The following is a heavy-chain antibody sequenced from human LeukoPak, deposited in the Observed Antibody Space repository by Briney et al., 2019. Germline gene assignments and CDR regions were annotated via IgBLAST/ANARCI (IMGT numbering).Heavy chain of an antibody. CDR1: GFTFSSYW. CDR2: INSDGSST. Sequence: GSLRLSCAASGFTFSSYWVHWVRQAPGKGLVWVSRINSDGSSTSYADSVKGRFTISRDNAKNTLYLQMNSLRAEDTAVYYCARVGYSGSYSTHFDYWGQGTLVTVSS. CDR3: ARVGYSGSYSTHFDY. D-gene: IGHD1-26*01. V-gene: IGHV3-74*01. J-gene: IGHJ4*02.